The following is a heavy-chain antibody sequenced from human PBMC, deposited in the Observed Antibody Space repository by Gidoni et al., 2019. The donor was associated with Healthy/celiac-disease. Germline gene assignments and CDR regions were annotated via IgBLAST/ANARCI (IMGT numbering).Heavy chain of an antibody. CDR2: IWYGGSNK. D-gene: IGHD2-21*02. CDR1: GFTFSSYG. CDR3: ARGDGSYFDY. Sequence: AASGFTFSSYGMHWVRQAPGKGLEWVAVIWYGGSNKYYADSVKGRVTISRDNSKNTLYLQMNSLRAEDTAVYYCARGDGSYFDYWGQGTLVTVSS. J-gene: IGHJ4*02. V-gene: IGHV3-33*01.